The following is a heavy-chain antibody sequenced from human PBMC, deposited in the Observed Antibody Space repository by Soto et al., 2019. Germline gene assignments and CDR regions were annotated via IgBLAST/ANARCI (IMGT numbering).Heavy chain of an antibody. D-gene: IGHD3-10*01. CDR3: ARLWFGEPYNWFDP. V-gene: IGHV4-28*01. Sequence: PSETLSLTCAVSGYSISSSNWWGWIRQPPGKGLEWIGYIYYSGTTYYNPSLKSRVTMSVDTSKNQFSLKLTSVTAVDTAVYYCARLWFGEPYNWFDPWGQGTLVTVSS. CDR2: IYYSGTT. J-gene: IGHJ5*02. CDR1: GYSISSSNW.